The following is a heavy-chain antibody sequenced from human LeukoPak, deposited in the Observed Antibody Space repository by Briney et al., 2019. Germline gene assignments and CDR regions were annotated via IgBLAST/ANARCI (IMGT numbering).Heavy chain of an antibody. J-gene: IGHJ4*02. V-gene: IGHV3-23*01. Sequence: QAGGSLRLSCAASGFTFSSYAMSWVRQAPGKGLEWVSAISGSGGSTYYADSVKGRFTISRDNSKNTLYLQMNSLRAEDTAVYYCAKDRTGRVANYYFDYWGQGTLVTVSS. CDR3: AKDRTGRVANYYFDY. CDR1: GFTFSSYA. CDR2: ISGSGGST. D-gene: IGHD5-12*01.